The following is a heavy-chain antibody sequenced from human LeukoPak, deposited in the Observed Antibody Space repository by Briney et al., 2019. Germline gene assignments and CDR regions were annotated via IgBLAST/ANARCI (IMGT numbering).Heavy chain of an antibody. Sequence: GGSLRLSCAASGFTFSSYGMTWVRQAPGKGLEWVAEISGSGDNTYYADSVKGRFTISRDNSKNTLYLQMNSLSAEDTAVYMCAKRAIIDYGRHFDYWGQGTLVSASS. J-gene: IGHJ4*02. CDR1: GFTFSSYG. D-gene: IGHD4-17*01. CDR2: ISGSGDNT. V-gene: IGHV3-23*01. CDR3: AKRAIIDYGRHFDY.